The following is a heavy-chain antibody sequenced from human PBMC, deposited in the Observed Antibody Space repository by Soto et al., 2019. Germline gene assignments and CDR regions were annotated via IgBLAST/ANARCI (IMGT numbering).Heavy chain of an antibody. CDR3: ARGGYSGDIYYYYGMDV. CDR2: IKQDGSEK. Sequence: PGGSLRLSCAASGFTFSSYWMSWVRQAPGKGLEWVANIKQDGSEKYYVDSVKGRFTISRDNAKNSLYLQMNSLRAEDTAVYYCARGGYSGDIYYYYGMDVWGQGTTVTVSS. D-gene: IGHD5-12*01. J-gene: IGHJ6*02. CDR1: GFTFSSYW. V-gene: IGHV3-7*03.